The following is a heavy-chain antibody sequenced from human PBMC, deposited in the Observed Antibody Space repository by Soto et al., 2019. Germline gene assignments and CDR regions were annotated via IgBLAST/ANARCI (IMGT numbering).Heavy chain of an antibody. Sequence: GGSLRLSCAASGFTFSSYAVHWVRQAPGKGLEWVSAISGSGGSTYYADSVKGRFTISRDNSKNTLYLQMNSLRAEDTAVYYCAITPYYYGSGSYYTVDYWGQGTLVIVSS. CDR1: GFTFSSYA. D-gene: IGHD3-10*01. J-gene: IGHJ4*02. V-gene: IGHV3-23*01. CDR3: AITPYYYGSGSYYTVDY. CDR2: ISGSGGST.